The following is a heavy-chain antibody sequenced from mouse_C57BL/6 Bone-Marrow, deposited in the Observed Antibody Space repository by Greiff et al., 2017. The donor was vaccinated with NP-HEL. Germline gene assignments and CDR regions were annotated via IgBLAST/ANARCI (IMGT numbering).Heavy chain of an antibody. CDR1: GFTFSSYG. J-gene: IGHJ3*01. Sequence: EVQLVESGGDLVKPGGSLKLSCAASGFTFSSYGMSWVRQTPDKRLEWVATISSGGSYTYSPDSVKGRFTISRDYAKNTLYLQMSSLKSEDTAMYYCARHFLGSWFAYCGQGTLVTVSA. V-gene: IGHV5-6*01. CDR2: ISSGGSYT. CDR3: ARHFLGSWFAY.